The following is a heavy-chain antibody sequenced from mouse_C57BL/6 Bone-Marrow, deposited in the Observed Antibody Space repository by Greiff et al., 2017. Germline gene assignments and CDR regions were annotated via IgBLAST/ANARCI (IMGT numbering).Heavy chain of an antibody. D-gene: IGHD1-1*01. CDR2: ISSGGDYI. CDR1: GFTFSSYA. J-gene: IGHJ1*03. CDR3: TRAYYYGSSYWYFDV. V-gene: IGHV5-9-1*02. Sequence: EVQGVESGEGLVKPGGSLKLSCAASGFTFSSYAMSWVRQTPEKRLEWVAYISSGGDYIYYADTVKGRFTISRDNARNTLYLQMSSLKSEDTAMYYCTRAYYYGSSYWYFDVWGTGTTVTGSS.